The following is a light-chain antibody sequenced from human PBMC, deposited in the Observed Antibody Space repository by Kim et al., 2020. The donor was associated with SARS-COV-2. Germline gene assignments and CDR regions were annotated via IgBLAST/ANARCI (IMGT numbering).Light chain of an antibody. CDR1: SNNVGDEG. CDR3: SAWDRSLSAWV. CDR2: RNN. Sequence: QTATLPCTGNSNNVGDEGAACLQQHQGHPPKLLSYRNNNRPSGISERLSASKSGNTASLTITGLQPEDEADYYCSAWDRSLSAWVFGGGTKLTVL. J-gene: IGLJ3*02. V-gene: IGLV10-54*01.